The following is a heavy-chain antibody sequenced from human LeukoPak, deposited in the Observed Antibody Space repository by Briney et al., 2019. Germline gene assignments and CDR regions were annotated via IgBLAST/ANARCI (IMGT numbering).Heavy chain of an antibody. CDR1: GYSFSTYG. CDR3: ARSPGRYNGYNWYFDY. V-gene: IGHV1-18*04. D-gene: IGHD5-12*01. CDR2: VSPNNGNT. J-gene: IGHJ4*02. Sequence: GASVKVSCKTSGYSFSTYGIHWLRQAPGQGLEWVGWVSPNNGNTHYAQRVQGRVSMTADTPTGTASMELRSLRSDDTAVYYCARSPGRYNGYNWYFDYWGQGTLVTVSS.